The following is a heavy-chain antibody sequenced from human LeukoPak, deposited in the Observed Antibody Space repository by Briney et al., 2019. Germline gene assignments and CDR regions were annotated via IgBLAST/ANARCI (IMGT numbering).Heavy chain of an antibody. V-gene: IGHV3-23*01. CDR2: ISGSGGST. CDR3: AKDLAVAGTYYFDY. D-gene: IGHD6-19*01. J-gene: IGHJ4*02. Sequence: GGSLRLSCAASGFNFSTYAMSWVRQAPGKGLEWVSAISGSGGSTYYADSVKGRFTISRDNSKNTLYLQMDSLRAEDTAIYYCAKDLAVAGTYYFDYWGQGTLATVSS. CDR1: GFNFSTYA.